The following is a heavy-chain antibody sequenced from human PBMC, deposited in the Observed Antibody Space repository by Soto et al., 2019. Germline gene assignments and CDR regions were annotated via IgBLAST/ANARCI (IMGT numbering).Heavy chain of an antibody. V-gene: IGHV4-31*03. CDR2: IYYSGST. CDR3: ARDETVRGRYFDY. CDR1: GGSISSGGYY. D-gene: IGHD3-10*01. Sequence: QVQLQESGPGLVKPSQTLSLTCTVSGGSISSGGYYWSWIRQHPGKGLEWIGYIYYSGSTYYNPSLKSRVTIAVDTSKNQFSLKLSSVTAADTAVYYCARDETVRGRYFDYWGQGTLVTVSS. J-gene: IGHJ4*02.